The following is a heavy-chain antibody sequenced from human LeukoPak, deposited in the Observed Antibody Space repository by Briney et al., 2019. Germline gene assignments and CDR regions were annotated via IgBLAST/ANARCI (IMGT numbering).Heavy chain of an antibody. V-gene: IGHV3-66*01. CDR3: ARDGGSGSPLGGHQYYCMDV. J-gene: IGHJ6*02. CDR1: GFTFSSYR. D-gene: IGHD3-10*01. CDR2: LYTGDNT. Sequence: GGSLRLSCGASGFTFSSYRMNWVRQAPGKGLEWVAFLYTGDNTYYADSVKDRFTISRDNSKNTLYLQMNSLRAEDTAVYYCARDGGSGSPLGGHQYYCMDVWGQGTTVTVSS.